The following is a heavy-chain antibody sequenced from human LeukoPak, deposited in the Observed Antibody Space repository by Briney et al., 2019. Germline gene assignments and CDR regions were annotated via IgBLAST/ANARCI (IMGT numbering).Heavy chain of an antibody. CDR1: GGSISGYS. J-gene: IGHJ5*02. Sequence: SETLSLTCSVSGGSISGYSWSWIRQSAAKGLEWIGRVYTSGNTNYNPSFKSRVTMSIDTSKKQFSLKLYTATAADTAVYYCARDNPAGPWGQGTLVTVSS. V-gene: IGHV4-4*07. D-gene: IGHD1-14*01. CDR3: ARDNPAGP. CDR2: VYTSGNT.